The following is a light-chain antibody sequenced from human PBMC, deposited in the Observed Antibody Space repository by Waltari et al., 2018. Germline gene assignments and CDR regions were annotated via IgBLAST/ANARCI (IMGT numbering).Light chain of an antibody. Sequence: EIVMTQSPATLSLSPGDTGTLSCRASQDISTALAWYQHRPGQAPRLLIYDVSNRATGIPPRFSGSGSGTDFTLTISSLEPEDLAVYFCQQRSLWPRTFGPGTKVEI. CDR1: QDISTA. CDR2: DVS. J-gene: IGKJ1*01. V-gene: IGKV3-11*01. CDR3: QQRSLWPRT.